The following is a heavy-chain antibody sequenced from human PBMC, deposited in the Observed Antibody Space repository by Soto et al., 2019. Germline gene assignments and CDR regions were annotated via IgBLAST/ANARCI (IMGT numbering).Heavy chain of an antibody. D-gene: IGHD6-19*01. V-gene: IGHV1-69*01. CDR3: ARGSSGWYGWFDP. CDR1: GGTFSSYA. Sequence: KVSCKASGGTFSSYAISWVRQAPGQGLEWMGGIIPIFGTANYAQKFQGRVTITADESTSTAYMELSSLRSEDTAVYYCARGSSGWYGWFDPWGQGTLVTVSS. CDR2: IIPIFGTA. J-gene: IGHJ5*02.